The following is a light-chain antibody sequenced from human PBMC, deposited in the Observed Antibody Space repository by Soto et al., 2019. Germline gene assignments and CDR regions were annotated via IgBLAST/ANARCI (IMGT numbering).Light chain of an antibody. CDR1: PSVLLTSNNKNY. J-gene: IGKJ5*01. Sequence: IVMTSSTDSLAVSMGERATINFKYNPSVLLTSNNKNYLAWYQQKPGRPPKLLIYGASTWESGVPYSFSASGSGTDFTLTITCLQAQDVAVYYCQQYYSRPSTFGQGTRLEIK. CDR2: GAS. V-gene: IGKV4-1*01. CDR3: QQYYSRPST.